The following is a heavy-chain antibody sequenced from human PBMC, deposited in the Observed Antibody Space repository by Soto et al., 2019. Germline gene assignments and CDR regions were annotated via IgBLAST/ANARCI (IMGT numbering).Heavy chain of an antibody. J-gene: IGHJ5*02. D-gene: IGHD3-10*01. V-gene: IGHV3-74*03. Sequence: EVQLVESGGGVVQPGGSLRLSCAASGFTFIGYWMHWVRQGPGKGLVWVARINNDGIDTTYADSVKGRFTISRDNTKNMVYLEMNSLRADDTAVYYWARDGSMVRERWFVPWGQGTLVTVSS. CDR1: GFTFIGYW. CDR2: INNDGIDT. CDR3: ARDGSMVRERWFVP.